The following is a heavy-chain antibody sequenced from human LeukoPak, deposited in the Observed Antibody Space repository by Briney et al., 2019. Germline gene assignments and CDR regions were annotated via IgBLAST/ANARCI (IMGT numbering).Heavy chain of an antibody. D-gene: IGHD1-1*01. CDR3: VRNWDY. CDR1: GDFITNRY. J-gene: IGHJ4*02. V-gene: IGHV4-4*07. Sequence: PSETLSLTCSVSGDFITNRYWSWVRQSAGKGLEWIGRISTRGNTNYNPSLKSQVPMSVDTSNKPFSLKPASVTAADTAVYYGVRNWDYWGQGTLVTVSS. CDR2: ISTRGNT.